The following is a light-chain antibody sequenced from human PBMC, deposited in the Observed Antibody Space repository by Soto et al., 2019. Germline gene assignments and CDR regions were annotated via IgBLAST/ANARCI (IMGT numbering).Light chain of an antibody. CDR1: QSVLYSSNXKNY. J-gene: IGKJ4*01. Sequence: DIVMTQSPDSLAVSLGERATINCKSSQSVLYSSNXKNYLAWYQQKPGQPPKLLIYWASTRESGVPDRFSGSGSGTDXXXTISSLXAEDVAVYYCQQYYSTPLTFGGGTKVEIK. CDR3: QQYYSTPLT. CDR2: WAS. V-gene: IGKV4-1*01.